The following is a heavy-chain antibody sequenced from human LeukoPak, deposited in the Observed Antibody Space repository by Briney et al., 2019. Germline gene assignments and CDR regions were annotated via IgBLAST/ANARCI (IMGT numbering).Heavy chain of an antibody. V-gene: IGHV1-2*02. D-gene: IGHD7-27*01. J-gene: IGHJ4*02. CDR1: GYTFTDYY. Sequence: ASVKVSCKASGYTFTDYYILWVRQAPGQGLEWMGWINPNSGGTNYAQKFQGRVTMTRDTSISTAYMERSRLISDDTAVYYCARDRDWGQDYWGQGTLVTVSS. CDR2: INPNSGGT. CDR3: ARDRDWGQDY.